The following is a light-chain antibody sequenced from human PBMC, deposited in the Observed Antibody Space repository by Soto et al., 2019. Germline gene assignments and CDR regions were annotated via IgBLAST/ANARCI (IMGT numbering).Light chain of an antibody. Sequence: QSALTQPASVSGSPGQSITISCTGTSSDVGGYNYVSWCQQHPGKAPKLMIYDVINRPSGVSNRFSGSKSGNTASLAISGLQAEDEADYYCSSYTSNSTVVFGTGTKVTVL. V-gene: IGLV2-14*01. CDR1: SSDVGGYNY. CDR3: SSYTSNSTVV. J-gene: IGLJ1*01. CDR2: DVI.